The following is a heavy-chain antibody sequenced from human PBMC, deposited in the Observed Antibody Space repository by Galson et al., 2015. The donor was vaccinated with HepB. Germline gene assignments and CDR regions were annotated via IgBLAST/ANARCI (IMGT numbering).Heavy chain of an antibody. CDR1: GLTFDDYA. CDR3: AKDIIGGYYDILTGQGAFDI. CDR2: ISWNSGSI. V-gene: IGHV3-9*01. J-gene: IGHJ3*02. Sequence: SLRLSCAASGLTFDDYAMHWVRQAPGKGLEWVSGISWNSGSIGYADSVKGRFTISRDNAKNSLYLQMNSLRAEDTALYYCAKDIIGGYYDILTGQGAFDIWGQGTMVTVSS. D-gene: IGHD3-9*01.